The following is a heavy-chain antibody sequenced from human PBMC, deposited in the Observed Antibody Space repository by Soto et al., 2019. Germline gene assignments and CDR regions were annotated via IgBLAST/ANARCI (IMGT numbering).Heavy chain of an antibody. CDR2: IYYSGST. Sequence: SETLSLTDTLPGGSICSSDYYWSWIRQPPGKGLEWIGYIYYSGSTYYNPSLKSRVTISVDTSKNQFSLKLSSVTAADTVVYDCASERPDGARLAPWGQGTLVTVSS. CDR3: ASERPDGARLAP. V-gene: IGHV4-30-4*01. J-gene: IGHJ5*02. D-gene: IGHD6-6*01. CDR1: GGSICSSDYY.